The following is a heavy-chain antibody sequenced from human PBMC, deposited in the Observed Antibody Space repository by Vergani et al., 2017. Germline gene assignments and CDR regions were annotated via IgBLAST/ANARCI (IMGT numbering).Heavy chain of an antibody. J-gene: IGHJ4*02. CDR3: AKNPKRPAYYYDSSGSYYFDY. D-gene: IGHD3-22*01. CDR2: ISGSGGST. CDR1: GFTFSSYA. V-gene: IGHV3-23*01. Sequence: VQLLESGGGLVQPGGSLRLSCAASGFTFSSYAMSWVRQAPGKGLEWVSAISGSGGSTYYADSVKGRFTISRDNSKNTLYLQMNSLRAEDTAVYYCAKNPKRPAYYYDSSGSYYFDYWGQGTLVTVSS.